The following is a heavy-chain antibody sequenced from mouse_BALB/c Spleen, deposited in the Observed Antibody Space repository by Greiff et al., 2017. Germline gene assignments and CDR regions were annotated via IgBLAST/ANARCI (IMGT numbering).Heavy chain of an antibody. J-gene: IGHJ4*01. D-gene: IGHD3-1*01. CDR3: AREKQLGRYAMDY. CDR1: GYTFTSYW. V-gene: IGHV1-7*01. CDR2: INPSTGYT. Sequence: QVQLQQSGAELAKPGASVKMSCKASGYTFTSYWMHWVKQRPGQGLEWIGYINPSTGYTEYNQKFKDKATFTVDTFSSTAYMQFNSLTSEDSAVYYCAREKQLGRYAMDYWGQGTSVTVSS.